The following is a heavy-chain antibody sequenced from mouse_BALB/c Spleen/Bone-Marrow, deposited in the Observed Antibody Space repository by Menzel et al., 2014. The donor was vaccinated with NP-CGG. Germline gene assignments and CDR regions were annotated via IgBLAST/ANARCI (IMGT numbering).Heavy chain of an antibody. CDR1: GYSFTGYY. V-gene: IGHV1S34*01. D-gene: IGHD2-4*01. J-gene: IGHJ3*01. Sequence: LVKTGASVKISCKASGYSFTGYYIHWVKQSHGKSLEWIGYISCYNGATSYNQKFKGKATFTVDTSSSTAYVQFNSLTSEDSAVYYYASPIYYDSWFAYWGQGTLVTVSA. CDR3: ASPIYYDSWFAY. CDR2: ISCYNGAT.